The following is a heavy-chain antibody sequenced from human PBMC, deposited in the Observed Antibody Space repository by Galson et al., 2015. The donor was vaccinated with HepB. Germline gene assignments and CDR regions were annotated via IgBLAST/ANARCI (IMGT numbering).Heavy chain of an antibody. CDR1: GFSFNIDG. J-gene: IGHJ4*02. V-gene: IGHV1-18*01. D-gene: IGHD6-19*01. CDR3: ARVITGWETDSSLPYYFAY. Sequence: SVKVSCKASGFSFNIDGISWLRQAPGQGLEWMGWISAYNGNTNYAQKVQGRVTMTTNISTSTAYMELKSLRSDDTAVYYCARVITGWETDSSLPYYFAYWGQGTLVTVSS. CDR2: ISAYNGNT.